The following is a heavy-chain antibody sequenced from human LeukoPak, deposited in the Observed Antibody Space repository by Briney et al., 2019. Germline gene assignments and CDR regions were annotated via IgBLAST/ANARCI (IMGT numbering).Heavy chain of an antibody. CDR2: LSTDGSNK. V-gene: IGHV3-30*03. J-gene: IGHJ4*02. D-gene: IGHD5-18*01. CDR1: GFTFRTYG. Sequence: PGGSLRLSCAASGFTFRTYGMHWVRQAPGKGLEWVAGLSTDGSNKYYADSVKGRFTISRDNSKNTLYLQMNSLRAEDTAVYYCARDTAMVGVFDYWGQGTLVTVSS. CDR3: ARDTAMVGVFDY.